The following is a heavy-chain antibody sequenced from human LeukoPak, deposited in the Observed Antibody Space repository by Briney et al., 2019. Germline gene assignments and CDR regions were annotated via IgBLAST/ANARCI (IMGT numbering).Heavy chain of an antibody. V-gene: IGHV3-11*04. CDR2: ISRSGNTI. CDR3: ARVRLRNNWFDP. Sequence: NPGGSLRLSCAASGFTFSDYYMTWIRQAPGKGLEWVSYISRSGNTIYYADSLKGRFTISRDNAKTSLYLQMNSLRAEDTAVYYCARVRLRNNWFDPWGQGTLVTVSS. J-gene: IGHJ5*02. CDR1: GFTFSDYY. D-gene: IGHD4-17*01.